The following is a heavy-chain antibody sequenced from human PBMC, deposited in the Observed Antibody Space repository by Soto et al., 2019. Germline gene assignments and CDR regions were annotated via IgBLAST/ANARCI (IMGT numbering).Heavy chain of an antibody. V-gene: IGHV1-2*02. D-gene: IGHD3-3*01. CDR2: INPATGAA. Sequence: QLHLVQSGAVVKKPGASVTVSCSASGYPVTAYYMHWVRQAPGRGLEWMGGINPATGAAKYTQTFQGRVTMARDTSTGTGFMELSGLTSEGTAGFYCARRGGVGVAGSAAFDMWGQGTLVTVSS. CDR3: ARRGGVGVAGSAAFDM. CDR1: GYPVTAYY. J-gene: IGHJ3*02.